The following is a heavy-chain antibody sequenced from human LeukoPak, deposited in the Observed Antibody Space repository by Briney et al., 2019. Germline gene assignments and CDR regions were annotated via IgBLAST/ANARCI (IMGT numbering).Heavy chain of an antibody. J-gene: IGHJ5*02. CDR1: GYTFSGYY. D-gene: IGHD3-10*01. Sequence: ASVRVSCRASGYTFSGYYVHWVRQAPGQGLEWMGWINPSRGGTNYAQKFQGRVTMTRETSISTAYMELSSLRSDDTAVYYCARGHLVTGSYERGPWGQGTLVTVSS. CDR2: INPSRGGT. CDR3: ARGHLVTGSYERGP. V-gene: IGHV1-2*02.